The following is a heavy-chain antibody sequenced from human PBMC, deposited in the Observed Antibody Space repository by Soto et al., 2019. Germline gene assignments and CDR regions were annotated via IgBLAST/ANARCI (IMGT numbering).Heavy chain of an antibody. V-gene: IGHV3-9*01. CDR2: ISWNSGSI. CDR3: AKDIGSGYAFDY. Sequence: GGSLRLSCAASGFTFDDYAMHWVRQAPGKGLEWVSGISWNSGSIGYADSVKGRYTISRDNAKNSLYLQMNSLRAEDTALYYCAKDIGSGYAFDYWGQGTLVTVSS. D-gene: IGHD5-12*01. J-gene: IGHJ4*02. CDR1: GFTFDDYA.